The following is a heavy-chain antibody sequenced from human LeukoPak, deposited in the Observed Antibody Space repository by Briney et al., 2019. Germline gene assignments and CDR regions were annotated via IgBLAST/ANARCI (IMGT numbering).Heavy chain of an antibody. Sequence: PSETLSLTCALYGGSFSGYYWSWIRQPPGKGLGWIGEINHSGSTNYNPSLKSRVTISVDTSKNQFSLKLSSVTAADTAVYYCARQSLVGPHYYDSWVAEDYWGQGTLVTVSS. V-gene: IGHV4-34*01. CDR2: INHSGST. CDR1: GGSFSGYY. D-gene: IGHD3-22*01. J-gene: IGHJ4*02. CDR3: ARQSLVGPHYYDSWVAEDY.